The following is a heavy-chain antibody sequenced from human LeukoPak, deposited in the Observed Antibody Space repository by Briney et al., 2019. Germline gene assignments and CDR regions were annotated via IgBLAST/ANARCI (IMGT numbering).Heavy chain of an antibody. J-gene: IGHJ2*01. CDR2: INPSGGST. CDR3: ARDWGYYDSSGYYYRGAWYFDL. CDR1: GYTFTSYY. V-gene: IGHV1-46*01. D-gene: IGHD3-22*01. Sequence: ASVKVSCKASGYTFTSYYMHWVRQAPGQGLEWMGIINPSGGSTSYAQKFQGRVTMTRDMSTSTVYMELSSLRSEDTAVYYCARDWGYYDSSGYYYRGAWYFDLWGRGTLVTVSS.